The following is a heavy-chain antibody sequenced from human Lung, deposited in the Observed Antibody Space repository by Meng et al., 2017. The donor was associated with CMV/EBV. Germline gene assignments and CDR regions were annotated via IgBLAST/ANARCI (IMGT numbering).Heavy chain of an antibody. V-gene: IGHV3-30*18. J-gene: IGHJ4*02. CDR2: ISYDGSNK. D-gene: IGHD3-10*01. Sequence: FTLSSYGMHWVRQAPGKGLEWVAVISYDGSNKYYADYVKGRFTISRDNSKNTLNLQMNSLRAEDTAVYYCAKDPGGYYGSGSVSEGNYWGQGILVTVSS. CDR3: AKDPGGYYGSGSVSEGNY. CDR1: FTLSSYG.